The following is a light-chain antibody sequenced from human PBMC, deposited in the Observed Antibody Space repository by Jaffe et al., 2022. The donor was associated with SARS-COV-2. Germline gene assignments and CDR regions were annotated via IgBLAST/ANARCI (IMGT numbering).Light chain of an antibody. CDR3: QQSFSTPYS. CDR2: AAS. V-gene: IGKV1-39*01. CDR1: QSVSSF. Sequence: DFQMTQSPTSLSASVGDRVTITCRASQSVSSFLNWFQQRPGKAPKLLIYAASSLQSGAPSRFSGRGSGTEFTLTISSLQPEDFATYYCQQSFSTPYSFGQGTKVDI. J-gene: IGKJ2*03.